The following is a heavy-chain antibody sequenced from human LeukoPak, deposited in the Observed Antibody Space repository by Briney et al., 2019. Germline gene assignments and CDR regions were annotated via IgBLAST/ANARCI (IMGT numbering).Heavy chain of an antibody. V-gene: IGHV3-9*01. D-gene: IGHD2-2*01. CDR1: GFTFDDYA. Sequence: GGSLRLSCAASGFTFDDYAMHWVRQAPGKGLEWVSGISWNSGSIDYADSVKGRFTISRDNAKKSLYLQMNSLRAEDTAVYYCAREASNQLLRYYYYYYGMDVWGQGTTVTVSS. CDR2: ISWNSGSI. J-gene: IGHJ6*02. CDR3: AREASNQLLRYYYYYYGMDV.